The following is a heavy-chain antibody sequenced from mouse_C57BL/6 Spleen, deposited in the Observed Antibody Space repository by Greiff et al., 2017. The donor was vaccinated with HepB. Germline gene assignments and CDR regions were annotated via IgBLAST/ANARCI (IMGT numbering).Heavy chain of an antibody. CDR3: ASPFTANQAWFAY. J-gene: IGHJ3*01. CDR2: IRNKANGYTT. Sequence: EVKLMESGGGLVQPGGSLSLSCAASGFTFTDYYMSWVRQPPGKALEWLGFIRNKANGYTTEYSASVKGRFTISRDNSQSILYLQMNALRAEDSATYYCASPFTANQAWFAYWGQGTLVTVSA. D-gene: IGHD1-1*01. V-gene: IGHV7-3*01. CDR1: GFTFTDYY.